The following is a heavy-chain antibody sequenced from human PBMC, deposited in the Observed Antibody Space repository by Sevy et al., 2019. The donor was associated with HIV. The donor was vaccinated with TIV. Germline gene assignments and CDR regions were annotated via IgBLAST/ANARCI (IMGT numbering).Heavy chain of an antibody. J-gene: IGHJ6*02. CDR2: IKRDGSEK. V-gene: IGHV3-7*03. CDR3: ARDCSSASCLGGMDV. Sequence: GGSLRLSCAASGFSFSNYWMSWVRQAPGKGLEWVANIKRDGSEKYYVASVKGRFTISRDNAKTSLFLQMNSLRGEDTAVYYCARDCSSASCLGGMDVWGQGTTVTVSS. D-gene: IGHD2-2*01. CDR1: GFSFSNYW.